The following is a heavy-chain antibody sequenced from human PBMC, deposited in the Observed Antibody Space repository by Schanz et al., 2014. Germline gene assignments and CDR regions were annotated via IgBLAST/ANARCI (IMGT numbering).Heavy chain of an antibody. J-gene: IGHJ6*02. CDR1: GFSVSSHY. D-gene: IGHD3-22*01. V-gene: IGHV3-53*01. Sequence: EVQLVESGGGLIQPGGSLRLSCAASGFSVSSHYMSWVRQAPGKGLEWVSVIYRGGSTYYADSVKGRFTISRDNSKNTLYLQMNSLRAEDAAVYRCARDKNYDDSAEYGMDVWGQGTTVTVSS. CDR2: IYRGGST. CDR3: ARDKNYDDSAEYGMDV.